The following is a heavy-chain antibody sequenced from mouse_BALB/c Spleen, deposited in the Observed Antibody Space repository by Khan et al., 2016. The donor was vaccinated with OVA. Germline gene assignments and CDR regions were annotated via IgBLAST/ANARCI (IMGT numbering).Heavy chain of an antibody. V-gene: IGHV9-4*02. CDR3: ASGYGYGWYFDV. CDR1: GYTFTTAG. Sequence: QSQLVQSGPELKKPGETVRISCKASGYTFTTAGMQWVQKMPGKGLKWIGWINTHSGVPKYAEDFKGRFAFSLETSASTAYLQITNLKNEDTATYFCASGYGYGWYFDVWGAGTTVTVSA. CDR2: INTHSGVP. J-gene: IGHJ1*01. D-gene: IGHD2-2*01.